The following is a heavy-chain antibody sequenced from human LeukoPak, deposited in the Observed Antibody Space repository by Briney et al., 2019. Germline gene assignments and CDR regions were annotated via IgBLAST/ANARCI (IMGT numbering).Heavy chain of an antibody. CDR1: GYTFTGYH. D-gene: IGHD2-2*01. CDR3: ARDYCSSTSCLFDY. Sequence: ASVTVSCKASGYTFTGYHMHWMRLAPGQGLEWMGRINPNSGDTNYAQKFQGRVTMTRDTSISTAYMELSRLRSDDTAVYYCARDYCSSTSCLFDYWGQGTLVTVSS. CDR2: INPNSGDT. V-gene: IGHV1-2*06. J-gene: IGHJ4*02.